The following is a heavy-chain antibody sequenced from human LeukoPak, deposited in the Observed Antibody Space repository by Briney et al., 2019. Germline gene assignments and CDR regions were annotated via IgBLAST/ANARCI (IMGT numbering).Heavy chain of an antibody. D-gene: IGHD2-15*01. V-gene: IGHV3-23*01. CDR1: GFTFADYA. Sequence: GGSLRLSCAASGFTFADYAMIWFRQAPGKGLEWVSAIRPRAGSTYYGDSVKGRFALSRDNSKNALYLQMNSLRAEDTAVYYCAKDPHSFLSPVVVDFDQWGQGTLVIVSS. J-gene: IGHJ4*02. CDR3: AKDPHSFLSPVVVDFDQ. CDR2: IRPRAGST.